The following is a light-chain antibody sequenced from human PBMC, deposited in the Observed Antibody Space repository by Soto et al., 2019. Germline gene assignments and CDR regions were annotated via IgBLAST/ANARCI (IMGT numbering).Light chain of an antibody. Sequence: DIQLTQSPSFLSASVGDRVTITCRASQGISSYLAWYQQKPGKAPKLLIYAASTLQSGVPSRFSGSGSGTECTLTISSLQPEDFATYYCQQLNSYLGTFGQGTKLEIK. V-gene: IGKV1-9*01. CDR2: AAS. J-gene: IGKJ2*01. CDR3: QQLNSYLGT. CDR1: QGISSY.